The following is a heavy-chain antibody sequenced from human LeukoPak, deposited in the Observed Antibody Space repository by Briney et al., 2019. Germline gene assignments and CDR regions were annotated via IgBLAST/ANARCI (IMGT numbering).Heavy chain of an antibody. Sequence: GGSLRLSCAASGFTFSSYAMSWVRQAPGKGLEWVSAISGSGGSTYYADSVKGRFTISRDNSKNTLYLQVNSLRAEDTAVYYCAKDVNYDFWSGYFGYWGQGTLVTVSS. CDR2: ISGSGGST. D-gene: IGHD3-3*01. CDR3: AKDVNYDFWSGYFGY. CDR1: GFTFSSYA. V-gene: IGHV3-23*01. J-gene: IGHJ4*02.